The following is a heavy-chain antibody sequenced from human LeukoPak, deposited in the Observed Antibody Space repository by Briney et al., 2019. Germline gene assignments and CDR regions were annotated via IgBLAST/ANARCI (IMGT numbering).Heavy chain of an antibody. Sequence: GASVKVSCKASGYTFTSYGISWVRQAPGQGLEWMGWISAYNGNTNYAQKLQGRVTMTTDTSTSTAYMELRSLRSEDTAVYYCARVTQSQSYLEGSWFDPWGQGTLVTVSS. CDR2: ISAYNGNT. CDR3: ARVTQSQSYLEGSWFDP. CDR1: GYTFTSYG. V-gene: IGHV1-18*01. D-gene: IGHD1-26*01. J-gene: IGHJ5*02.